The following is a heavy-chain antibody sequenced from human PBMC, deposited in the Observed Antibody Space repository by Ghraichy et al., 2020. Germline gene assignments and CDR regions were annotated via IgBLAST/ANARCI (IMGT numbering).Heavy chain of an antibody. J-gene: IGHJ4*02. CDR3: STDPVGIYETY. Sequence: GGSLRLSCVASGFIFRNAWMTWVRQAPGKGLEWVGRIRSKTDDGTTDYTTDYAASVKARFTISRDDSKNTLFLQMNSLKTEDTGVYYCSTDPVGIYETYWGQGTLVSVYS. CDR1: GFIFRNAW. CDR2: IRSKTDDGTTDYTT. V-gene: IGHV3-15*01. D-gene: IGHD1-26*01.